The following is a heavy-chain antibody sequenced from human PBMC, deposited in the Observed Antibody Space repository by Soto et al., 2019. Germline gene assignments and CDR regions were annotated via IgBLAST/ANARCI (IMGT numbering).Heavy chain of an antibody. V-gene: IGHV3-23*01. D-gene: IGHD2-15*01. Sequence: GGSLRLSCAASGFTFSSYAMGWVRQGPGKGLEWVAVVSIGGSTHYADSVRGRFTISRDNSKNTLSLQMNSLTAEDTAVYFCAKSRGAGGHFDYWGEGALVTVSS. CDR3: AKSRGAGGHFDY. CDR2: VSIGGST. CDR1: GFTFSSYA. J-gene: IGHJ4*02.